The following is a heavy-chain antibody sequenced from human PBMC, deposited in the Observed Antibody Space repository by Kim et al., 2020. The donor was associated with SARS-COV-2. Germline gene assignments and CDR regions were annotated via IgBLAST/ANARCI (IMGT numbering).Heavy chain of an antibody. Sequence: LKSRVTISVDTSKNQFSLKLSSVTAADTAVYYCARDRYYYDSSGTAWFDPWGQGTLVTVSS. V-gene: IGHV4-31*02. D-gene: IGHD3-22*01. CDR3: ARDRYYYDSSGTAWFDP. J-gene: IGHJ5*02.